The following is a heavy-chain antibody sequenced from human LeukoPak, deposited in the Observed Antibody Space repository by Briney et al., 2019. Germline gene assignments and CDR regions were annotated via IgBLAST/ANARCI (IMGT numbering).Heavy chain of an antibody. Sequence: PGGSLRLSCAASGFTFSSYAMSWVRQAPGKGLEWVPAISGSGGSTYYADSVKGRFTISRDNSKNTLYLQMNSLRAEDTAVYYCAKLGGYSSDYFDYWGQGTLVTVSS. D-gene: IGHD6-19*01. J-gene: IGHJ4*02. V-gene: IGHV3-23*01. CDR2: ISGSGGST. CDR1: GFTFSSYA. CDR3: AKLGGYSSDYFDY.